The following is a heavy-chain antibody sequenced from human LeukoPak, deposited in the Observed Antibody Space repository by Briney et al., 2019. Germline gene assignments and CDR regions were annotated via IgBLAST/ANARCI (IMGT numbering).Heavy chain of an antibody. D-gene: IGHD6-19*01. V-gene: IGHV3-20*04. CDR2: INWNGGST. Sequence: PGGSLRLSCAASGFTFDDYGMSWVRQAPGKGLEWVSGINWNGGSTGYADSVKGRFTISRDNAKNSLYLQMNSLRAEDTALYYCAREGSGWYLKAFDIWGQGTMVTVSS. J-gene: IGHJ3*02. CDR1: GFTFDDYG. CDR3: AREGSGWYLKAFDI.